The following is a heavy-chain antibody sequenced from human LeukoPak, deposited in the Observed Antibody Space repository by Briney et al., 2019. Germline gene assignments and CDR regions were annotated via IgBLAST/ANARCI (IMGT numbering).Heavy chain of an antibody. CDR3: TRTMYSSSFDW. D-gene: IGHD6-13*01. Sequence: PGGSLRLXCAASGVTFSNHWLHWVRQAPGKELVWVSRINSDGSSTIYADSVKGRFTISRDNVKNTVSLQMNSLRAEDTAMYYCTRTMYSSSFDWWGQGTLVTVSS. V-gene: IGHV3-74*01. CDR1: GVTFSNHW. CDR2: INSDGSST. J-gene: IGHJ4*02.